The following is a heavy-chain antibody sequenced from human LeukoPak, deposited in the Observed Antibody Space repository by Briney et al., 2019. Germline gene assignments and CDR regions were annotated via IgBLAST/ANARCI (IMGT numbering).Heavy chain of an antibody. J-gene: IGHJ4*02. Sequence: GSLRLSCAASGFTFSSYAMRWVRQAPGKGLEWVSAISGSGGSTYYADSVKGRFTISRDNAKNTLYLQMNSLRAEDTAVYYCAKDVSGWYGDYFDYWGQGTLVTVSS. CDR1: GFTFSSYA. D-gene: IGHD6-19*01. CDR3: AKDVSGWYGDYFDY. CDR2: ISGSGGST. V-gene: IGHV3-23*01.